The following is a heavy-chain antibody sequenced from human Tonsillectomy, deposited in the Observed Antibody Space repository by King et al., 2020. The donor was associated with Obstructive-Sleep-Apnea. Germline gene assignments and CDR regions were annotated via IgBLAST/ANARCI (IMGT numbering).Heavy chain of an antibody. D-gene: IGHD3-3*01. CDR3: ARGGSSYDPTYYFDN. Sequence: VQLVESGGGLVQPGGSLRLSCAASGFTVTSTYMSWVRQAPGKGLEWVSVIYSGGSTYYAESVKGRFTISRHNSKNTLYLQMNSLRAEDTAVYYCARGGSSYDPTYYFDNWGQGTLVTVSS. CDR2: IYSGGST. J-gene: IGHJ4*02. CDR1: GFTVTSTY. V-gene: IGHV3-53*04.